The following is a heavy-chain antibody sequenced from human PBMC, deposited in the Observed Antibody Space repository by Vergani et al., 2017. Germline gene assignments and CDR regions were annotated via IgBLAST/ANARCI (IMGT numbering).Heavy chain of an antibody. CDR3: ARGANLVLEPAAMAFDM. D-gene: IGHD2-2*01. V-gene: IGHV3-9*01. Sequence: EVHLVESGGGLVQPGRSLRLSCVASGGNIDFSAMHWVRQAPGKGLEWVSGVSWNSDNIQYADSVNGRFTISRDNAKNSLYLQVNSLRAEDTALYYCARGANLVLEPAAMAFDMWGQGTMVTVSS. J-gene: IGHJ3*02. CDR2: VSWNSDNI. CDR1: GGNIDFSA.